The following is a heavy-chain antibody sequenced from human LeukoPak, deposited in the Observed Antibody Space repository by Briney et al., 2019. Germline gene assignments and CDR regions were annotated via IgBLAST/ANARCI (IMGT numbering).Heavy chain of an antibody. D-gene: IGHD3-16*02. CDR1: GGSFSGYY. J-gene: IGHJ3*02. Sequence: SETLSLTCAVYGGSFSGYYWSWIRQPPGKGLEWIGEINHSGSTNYNPSLKSRVTISVDTSKNQFSLQLSSVTAADTAVYYCARSTFGGVIAYDAFDIWGQGTMVTVSS. CDR2: INHSGST. V-gene: IGHV4-34*01. CDR3: ARSTFGGVIAYDAFDI.